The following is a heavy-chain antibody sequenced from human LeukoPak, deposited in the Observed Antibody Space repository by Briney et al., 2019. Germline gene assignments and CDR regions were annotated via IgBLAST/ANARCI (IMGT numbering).Heavy chain of an antibody. CDR1: GGSFSGYY. CDR2: INHSGST. CDR3: ARDQYYYGSGSLYMDV. J-gene: IGHJ6*03. Sequence: SETLSLTCAVYGGSFSGYYWSWVRQPPGKGLEWIGEINHSGSTNYNPSLKSRVTISVDTSKNQFSLKLSSVTAADTAVHYCARDQYYYGSGSLYMDVWGKGTTVTISS. D-gene: IGHD3-10*01. V-gene: IGHV4-34*01.